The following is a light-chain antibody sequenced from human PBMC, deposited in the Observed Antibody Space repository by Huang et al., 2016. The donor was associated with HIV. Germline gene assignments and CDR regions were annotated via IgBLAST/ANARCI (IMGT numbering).Light chain of an antibody. CDR2: GSS. J-gene: IGKJ4*01. CDR3: HQYNNWLLS. V-gene: IGKV3-15*01. CDR1: RSVSTN. Sequence: EIVMTQTQATLSVSPGERVTLSCRANRSVSTNLAWYQQRPGQAPRLLIYGSSTRAPGIPARFSGSWSGTDFSLSISSLQSEDFALYYCHQYNNWLLSFGGGTRVDI.